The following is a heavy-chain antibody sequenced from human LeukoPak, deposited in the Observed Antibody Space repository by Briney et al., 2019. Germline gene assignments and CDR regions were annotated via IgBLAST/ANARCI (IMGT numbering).Heavy chain of an antibody. Sequence: ASVKVSCKASGYTFTGYYMHWVRQAPGQGLEWMGWINPNSGGTNYAQKFQGWVTMTRDTSISTAYMELSRLRSDDTAVYYCARGPDIVVVPAAIGDYWGQGTLVTVSS. V-gene: IGHV1-2*04. CDR1: GYTFTGYY. CDR2: INPNSGGT. D-gene: IGHD2-2*01. J-gene: IGHJ4*02. CDR3: ARGPDIVVVPAAIGDY.